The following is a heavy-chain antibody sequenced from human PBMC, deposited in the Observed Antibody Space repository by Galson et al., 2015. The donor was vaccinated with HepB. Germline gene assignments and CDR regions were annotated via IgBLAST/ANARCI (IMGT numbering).Heavy chain of an antibody. J-gene: IGHJ5*02. CDR2: LYYSGST. D-gene: IGHD6-13*01. CDR3: ARHRGPPLCSSSWPLPELWFDP. CDR1: GGSINSRYYC. Sequence: ETLSLTCTVSGGSINSRYYCWGWIRQPPGKGLEWIGSLYYSGSTYYNPSLKSRVSISVDTSKNQFSLKLSSVTAADTAVYHCARHRGPPLCSSSWPLPELWFDPWGQGTLVTVSS. V-gene: IGHV4-39*01.